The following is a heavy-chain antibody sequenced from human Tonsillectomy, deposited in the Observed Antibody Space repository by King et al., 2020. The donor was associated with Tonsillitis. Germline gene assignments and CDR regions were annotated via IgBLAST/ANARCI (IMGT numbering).Heavy chain of an antibody. CDR1: GFTFDDFA. Sequence: DVQLVESGGAVVQPGGSLRLSCAASGFTFDDFAMHWVRQAPGKGLEWVSLIRCDGGTSKHADSVKGRFTISRNNNNNSLYLQMNRLRTEDTALYYCAKDFGEFRGKLAKYSFDFWGQGTLVTVSS. CDR3: AKDFGEFRGKLAKYSFDF. V-gene: IGHV3-43*01. CDR2: IRCDGGTS. D-gene: IGHD3-16*01. J-gene: IGHJ4*02.